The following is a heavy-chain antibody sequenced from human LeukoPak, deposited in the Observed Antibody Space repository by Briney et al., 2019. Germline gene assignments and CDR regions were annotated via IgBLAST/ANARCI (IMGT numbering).Heavy chain of an antibody. V-gene: IGHV4-34*01. J-gene: IGHJ4*02. D-gene: IGHD3-10*01. Sequence: PSETLSLTCAVYGGSFSGYYWSWIRQPPGKGLEWIGEINHSGSTNYNASLKSRVTISVDTSKNQFSLKLSSVTAADTAVYYCARGRRWFGSNYFDYWGQGTLVTVSS. CDR1: GGSFSGYY. CDR2: INHSGST. CDR3: ARGRRWFGSNYFDY.